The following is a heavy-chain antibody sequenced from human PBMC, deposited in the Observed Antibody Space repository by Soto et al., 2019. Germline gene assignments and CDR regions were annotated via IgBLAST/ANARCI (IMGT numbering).Heavy chain of an antibody. J-gene: IGHJ5*02. CDR2: MYYSGST. CDR1: GASLSSGSYF. V-gene: IGHV4-61*01. D-gene: IGHD3-16*01. CDR3: ARQSAMCTFWGVSA. Sequence: QVQLQESGPGLVKPSETLSLTCTVSGASLSSGSYFWSWIRQPPGKGLESIGYMYYSGSTNYNPSLKSRVTISSDTPMDMCSLRLKSVAADDTASYDCARQSAMCTFWGVSAWGPGTLVTVSS.